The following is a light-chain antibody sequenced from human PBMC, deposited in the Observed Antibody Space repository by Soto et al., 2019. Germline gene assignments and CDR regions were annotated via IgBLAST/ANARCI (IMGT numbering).Light chain of an antibody. V-gene: IGLV2-8*01. J-gene: IGLJ3*02. CDR1: SSDVGGHNS. Sequence: QSALTQPPSASGSPGQSVTISCTGTSSDVGGHNSVSWYQQHPGKAPKLMIYEVNKRPSGVPDRFSGSKSGNTASLTVSGRQAEDEADYYCSSYADSSNLVFGGGTKLTVL. CDR3: SSYADSSNLV. CDR2: EVN.